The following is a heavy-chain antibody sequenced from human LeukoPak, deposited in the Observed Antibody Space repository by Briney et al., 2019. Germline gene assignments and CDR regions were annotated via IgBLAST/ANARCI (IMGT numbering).Heavy chain of an antibody. CDR3: AKDTMIVSVKGVGMDV. Sequence: GGSLRLSCAASGFTFDVYTMHWVRQAPGKGLEWVSLISWDGGSTYYADSVKGRFTISRDNSKNSLYLQMNSLRTEDTALYYCAKDTMIVSVKGVGMDVWGQGTTVTVSS. J-gene: IGHJ6*02. D-gene: IGHD3-22*01. CDR2: ISWDGGST. V-gene: IGHV3-43*01. CDR1: GFTFDVYT.